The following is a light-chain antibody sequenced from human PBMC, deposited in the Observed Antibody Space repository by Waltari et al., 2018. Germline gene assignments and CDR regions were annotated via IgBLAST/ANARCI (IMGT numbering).Light chain of an antibody. CDR1: DSDVGAYDF. CDR2: EVS. Sequence: SVSGSPGQSITISCSGTDSDVGAYDFVSWYQQHPGKAPHLIIYEVSNRPSGISNRFSASKSGNTTSLTISGLQAEDEADYYCSSYTTSSAPGVFGTGTRVTVL. V-gene: IGLV2-14*01. CDR3: SSYTTSSAPGV. J-gene: IGLJ1*01.